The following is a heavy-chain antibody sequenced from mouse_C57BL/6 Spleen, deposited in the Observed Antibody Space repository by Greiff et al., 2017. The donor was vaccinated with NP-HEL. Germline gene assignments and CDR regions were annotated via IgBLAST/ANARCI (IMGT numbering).Heavy chain of an antibody. D-gene: IGHD2-5*01. CDR1: GYAFTNYL. CDR2: INPGSGGT. CDR3: ALYSNFPFAY. Sequence: QVQLQQSGAELVRPGTSVKVSCKASGYAFTNYLIEWVKQRPGQGLEWIGVINPGSGGTNYNEKFKGKATLTADKSSSTAYMQLSSLTSEDSAVYFCALYSNFPFAYWGQGTLVTVSA. J-gene: IGHJ3*01. V-gene: IGHV1-54*01.